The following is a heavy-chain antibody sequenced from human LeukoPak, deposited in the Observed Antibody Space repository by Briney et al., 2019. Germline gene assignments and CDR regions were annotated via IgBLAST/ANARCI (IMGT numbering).Heavy chain of an antibody. J-gene: IGHJ4*02. V-gene: IGHV4-34*01. Sequence: SETLSLTCAVYGGSFSGYYWSWIRQPPGKGLEWSGEINHSGSTNYNPSLKSRVTISVDTSKNQFSLKLSSVTAADTAVYYCASQRGSYYRPAPFDYWGQGTLVTVSS. D-gene: IGHD1-26*01. CDR2: INHSGST. CDR1: GGSFSGYY. CDR3: ASQRGSYYRPAPFDY.